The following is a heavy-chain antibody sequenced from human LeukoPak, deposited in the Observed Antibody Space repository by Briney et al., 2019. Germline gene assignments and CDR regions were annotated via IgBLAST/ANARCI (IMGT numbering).Heavy chain of an antibody. Sequence: ASVKVSCKASGGTFSGYTISWVRQAPGQGLEWMGGLIPIFGTTNYAQKFQGRVTITADTSTSTVYMELSSLRSEETAVYYCAKDQGLTAPPPYGLDVWGQGTTVIVTS. CDR3: AKDQGLTAPPPYGLDV. CDR2: LIPIFGTT. J-gene: IGHJ6*02. CDR1: GGTFSGYT. D-gene: IGHD5-18*01. V-gene: IGHV1-69*06.